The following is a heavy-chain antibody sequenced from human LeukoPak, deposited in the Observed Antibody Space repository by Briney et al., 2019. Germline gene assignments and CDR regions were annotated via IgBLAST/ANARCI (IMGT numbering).Heavy chain of an antibody. CDR3: ASAYHANYHWDS. D-gene: IGHD4/OR15-4a*01. CDR1: GYRSTNYW. CDR2: IHLIDSDT. V-gene: IGHV5-51*01. Sequence: GESMKISCNGSGYRSTNYWMGWVRQMPGPGLEWMGVIHLIDSDTNYGPSFEGQATISTDKSINTAYMQWNSLKASDTATYYCASAYHANYHWDSWGQGTLVTVSS. J-gene: IGHJ4*02.